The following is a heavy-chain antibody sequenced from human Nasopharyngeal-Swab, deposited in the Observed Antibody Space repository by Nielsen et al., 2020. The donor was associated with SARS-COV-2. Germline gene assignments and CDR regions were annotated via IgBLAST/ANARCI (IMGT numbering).Heavy chain of an antibody. V-gene: IGHV4-34*01. CDR2: INHSGST. Sequence: RQAPGKGLEWIGEINHSGSTNYNPSLKSRVTISVDTSKNQFSLKLSSVTAADTAVYYCASVGSSSWYQLWFDPWGQGTLVPSPQ. D-gene: IGHD6-13*01. CDR3: ASVGSSSWYQLWFDP. J-gene: IGHJ5*02.